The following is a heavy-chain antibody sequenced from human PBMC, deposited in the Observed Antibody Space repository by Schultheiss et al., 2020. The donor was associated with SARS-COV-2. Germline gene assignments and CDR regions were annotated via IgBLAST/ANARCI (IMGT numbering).Heavy chain of an antibody. CDR3: ARDGSSGYYSWFDP. CDR1: GFTFSTFA. CDR2: ISYDGSNK. V-gene: IGHV3-33*05. J-gene: IGHJ5*02. D-gene: IGHD3-22*01. Sequence: GGSLRLSCVASGFTFSTFAMYWVRQAPGKGLEWVAVISYDGSNKYYADSVKGRFTISRDNSKNTLYLQMHSLRAEDTAVYYCARDGSSGYYSWFDPWGQGTLVTVSS.